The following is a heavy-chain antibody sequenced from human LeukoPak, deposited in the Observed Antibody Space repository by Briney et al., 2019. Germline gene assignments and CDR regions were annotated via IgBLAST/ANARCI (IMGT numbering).Heavy chain of an antibody. V-gene: IGHV3-23*01. CDR3: AKDAPTYYDRSGYPPPFDY. D-gene: IGHD3-22*01. J-gene: IGHJ4*02. CDR2: ISGSGGST. CDR1: GFTFSSYS. Sequence: PGGSLRLSCAASGFTFSSYSMNWVRQAPGKGLEWVSAISGSGGSTYYADSVKGRFTISRDNSKNTLYLQMNSLRPEYTAVYYCAKDAPTYYDRSGYPPPFDYWGQGTLVTVSS.